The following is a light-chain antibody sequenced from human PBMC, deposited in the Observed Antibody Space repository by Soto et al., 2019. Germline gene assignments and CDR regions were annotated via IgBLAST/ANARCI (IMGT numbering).Light chain of an antibody. J-gene: IGLJ2*01. CDR1: GSSIGTNT. CDR3: AAWDGRLNNVL. CDR2: GNN. V-gene: IGLV1-44*01. Sequence: QAVVTQPPSASGTPGQRVIISCSGSGSSIGTNTVNWYRQLPGTAPKLLIYGNNQRPSGVPDRFSGSKSGTSASLAISGLQSEDEADYYCAAWDGRLNNVLFGGGTKLTVL.